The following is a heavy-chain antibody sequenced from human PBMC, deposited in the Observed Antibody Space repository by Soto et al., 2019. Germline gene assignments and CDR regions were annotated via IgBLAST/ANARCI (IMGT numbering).Heavy chain of an antibody. J-gene: IGHJ4*02. CDR2: IYHSGST. CDR1: GGSISNNNW. Sequence: SETLSLTCAVSGGSISNNNWWSWVRQPPGKGLEWIGEIYHSGSTNYNPSLKSRVTMSIDKSKNQFSLKVSSVTAADTAFYYCAKIKSGSSYFDYWGQGILVTVSS. V-gene: IGHV4-4*02. CDR3: AKIKSGSSYFDY. D-gene: IGHD3-10*01.